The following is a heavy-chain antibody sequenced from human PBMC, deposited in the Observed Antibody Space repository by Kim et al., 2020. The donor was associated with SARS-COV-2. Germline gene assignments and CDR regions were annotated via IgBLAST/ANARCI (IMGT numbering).Heavy chain of an antibody. J-gene: IGHJ6*02. CDR3: ATAAELGCSSTSCPTRNYYYYGMDV. Sequence: ASVKVSCKASGYTFTSYDINWVRQATGQGLEWMGWMNPNSGNTGYAQKFQGRVTMTRNTSISTAYMELSSLRSEDTAVYYCATAAELGCSSTSCPTRNYYYYGMDVWGQGTTVTVSS. D-gene: IGHD2-2*01. V-gene: IGHV1-8*01. CDR2: MNPNSGNT. CDR1: GYTFTSYD.